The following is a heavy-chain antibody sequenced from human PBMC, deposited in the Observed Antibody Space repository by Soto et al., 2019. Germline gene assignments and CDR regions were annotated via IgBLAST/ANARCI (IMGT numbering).Heavy chain of an antibody. CDR3: ARSPYTNSWYYFDY. D-gene: IGHD6-13*01. CDR2: IYYSGST. J-gene: IGHJ4*02. V-gene: IGHV4-59*08. CDR1: GGSISSYY. Sequence: SETLSLTCTVSGGSISSYYWSWIRQPPGKGLEWIGYIYYSGSTNYNPSLKSRVTISVDTSKNQFSLKLSSVTAADTAVYYCARSPYTNSWYYFDYWGQGTLVTVSS.